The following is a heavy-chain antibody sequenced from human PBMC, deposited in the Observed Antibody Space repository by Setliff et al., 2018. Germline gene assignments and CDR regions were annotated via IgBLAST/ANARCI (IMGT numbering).Heavy chain of an antibody. D-gene: IGHD3-3*01. CDR3: RFWSGYYKNDY. V-gene: IGHV4-61*02. J-gene: IGHJ4*02. CDR1: GGSISSGSYY. CDR2: IYTSGST. Sequence: SETLSLTCTVSGGSISSGSYYWSWIRQPAGKGLEWIGRIYTSGSTNYNPSLKSRVTISVDTSKRQFSLKLSSVTAADMAVYYCRFWSGYYKNDYWAQGTLVTVSS.